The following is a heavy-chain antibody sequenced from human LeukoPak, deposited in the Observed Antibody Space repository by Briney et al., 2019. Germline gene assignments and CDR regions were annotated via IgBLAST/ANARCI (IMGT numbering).Heavy chain of an antibody. V-gene: IGHV4-38-2*01. CDR1: GYSFSSGYY. Sequence: SETLSLTCAVSGYSFSSGYYWGWIRQPPGKGLEWIGSIYHSGSTYYNPSLKSRVTISVDTSKNQFSLKLSSVTAADTAVYYCAGTPYGSGSHYYFDYWGQGTLVTVSS. CDR2: IYHSGST. J-gene: IGHJ4*02. D-gene: IGHD3-10*01. CDR3: AGTPYGSGSHYYFDY.